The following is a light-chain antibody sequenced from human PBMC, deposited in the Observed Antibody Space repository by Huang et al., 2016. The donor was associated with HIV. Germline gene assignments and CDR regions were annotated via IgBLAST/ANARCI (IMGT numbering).Light chain of an antibody. CDR1: QNISSW. CDR2: KIS. CDR3: QYGET. J-gene: IGKJ1*01. V-gene: IGKV1-5*03. Sequence: DNQMTQSPSTLSAFIGDRVTTTCRASQNISSWLAWYQQKPGKAPKLLIYKISSVQSGVPSRFSGSGSGTEFILTISSLQPDDVGTYYCQYGETFGQGTKVEIK.